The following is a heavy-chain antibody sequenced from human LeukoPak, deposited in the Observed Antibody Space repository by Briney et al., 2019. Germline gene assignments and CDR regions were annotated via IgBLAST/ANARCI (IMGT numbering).Heavy chain of an antibody. CDR1: GFTFSSYA. D-gene: IGHD2-21*01. Sequence: PGGSLRLSCAASGFTFSSYAMSWVRQAPGKGLEWVSAISGSGGSTYYADSVKGRFTISRDNSKNTLYLQMNSLRAEDTAVYYCAKALWGVVTEHITVRKLAPVWYSYDRRGYFDYWGQGTLVTVSS. CDR2: ISGSGGST. J-gene: IGHJ4*02. V-gene: IGHV3-23*01. CDR3: AKALWGVVTEHITVRKLAPVWYSYDRRGYFDY.